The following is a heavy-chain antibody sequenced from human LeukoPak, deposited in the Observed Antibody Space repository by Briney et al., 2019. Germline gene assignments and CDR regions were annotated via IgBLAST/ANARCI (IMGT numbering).Heavy chain of an antibody. CDR2: ITAAHKDT. V-gene: IGHV1-18*01. CDR3: AISYNYDSSPYFDEAFDI. D-gene: IGHD3-22*01. Sequence: ASVKVSCKASGYTFTKYGISWGRQAPGQGLEWVGGITAAHKDTSYAQKFQGRVTVTTDTSTNTASMELRSLRSDDTAVYYCAISYNYDSSPYFDEAFDIWGQGTEVTVSS. CDR1: GYTFTKYG. J-gene: IGHJ3*02.